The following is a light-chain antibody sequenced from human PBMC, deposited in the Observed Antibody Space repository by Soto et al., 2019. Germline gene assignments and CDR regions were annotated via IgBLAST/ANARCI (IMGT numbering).Light chain of an antibody. CDR2: AAS. V-gene: IGKV1-27*01. Sequence: DIQMTQSPSSLSASVGDRVTITCRASQGISSYLAWYQQKPGKVPKVPIYAASTLHSGVPSRFSGSGSGTEFTLTISNVQPEDVATYYCQKYYSAPETFGQGTKVEIK. J-gene: IGKJ1*01. CDR1: QGISSY. CDR3: QKYYSAPET.